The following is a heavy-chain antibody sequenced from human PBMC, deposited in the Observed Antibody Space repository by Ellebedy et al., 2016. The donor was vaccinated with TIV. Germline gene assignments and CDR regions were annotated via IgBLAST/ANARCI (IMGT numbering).Heavy chain of an antibody. CDR2: ISYDGSNK. CDR1: GFTFSSYG. D-gene: IGHD2-15*01. Sequence: GESLKISCAASGFTFSSYGMHWVRQAPGKGLEWVAVISYDGSNKYYADSVKGRFTVSRDNSKNTLYLQMNSLRAEDTAVYYCARRGYCSGGSCASVPFDYWGQGTLVTVSS. CDR3: ARRGYCSGGSCASVPFDY. J-gene: IGHJ4*02. V-gene: IGHV3-30*03.